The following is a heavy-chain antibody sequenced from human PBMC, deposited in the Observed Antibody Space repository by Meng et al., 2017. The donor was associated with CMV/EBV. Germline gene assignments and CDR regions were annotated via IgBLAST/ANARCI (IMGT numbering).Heavy chain of an antibody. CDR1: GFTFSSYA. CDR3: AKTPDTAMVFDY. Sequence: GGSLGLPGAASGFTFSSYAMSWVRRAPGRGREWVSAISGSGGSTYYADSVKGRFTISRDNSKNTLYLQMNSLRAEDTAVYYCAKTPDTAMVFDYWGQGTLVTVSS. V-gene: IGHV3-23*01. D-gene: IGHD5-18*01. J-gene: IGHJ4*02. CDR2: ISGSGGST.